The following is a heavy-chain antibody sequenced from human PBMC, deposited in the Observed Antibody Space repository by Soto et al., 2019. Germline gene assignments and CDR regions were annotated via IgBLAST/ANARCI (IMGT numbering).Heavy chain of an antibody. CDR2: INPSGGST. V-gene: IGHV1-46*01. CDR3: ASEGWTAEYFQH. CDR1: GYTFTSYY. Sequence: ASVKVSCKASGYTFTSYYMYWVRQAPGQGLEWMGIINPSGGSTSYAQKFQGRVTMTRDTSTSTVYMELSSLRSEDTAVYYCASEGWTAEYFQHWGQGTLVTVSS. J-gene: IGHJ1*01. D-gene: IGHD6-19*01.